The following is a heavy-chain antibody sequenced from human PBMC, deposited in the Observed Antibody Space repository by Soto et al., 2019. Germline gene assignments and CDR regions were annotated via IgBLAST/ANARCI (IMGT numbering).Heavy chain of an antibody. CDR3: ARDLVMGSSSWLYYYYYGMDV. CDR1: GFTFSSYA. D-gene: IGHD6-13*01. V-gene: IGHV3-30-3*01. J-gene: IGHJ6*02. Sequence: QVQLVESGGGVVQPGRSLRLSCAASGFTFSSYAMHWVRQAPGKGLEWVAVISYGGSNKYYADSVKGRFTISRDNSKNTLYLQMNSLRAEDTAVYYCARDLVMGSSSWLYYYYYGMDVWGQGTTVTVSS. CDR2: ISYGGSNK.